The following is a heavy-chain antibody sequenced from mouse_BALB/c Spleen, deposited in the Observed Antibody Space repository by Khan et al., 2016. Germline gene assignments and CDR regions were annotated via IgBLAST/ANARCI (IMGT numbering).Heavy chain of an antibody. D-gene: IGHD3-1*01. V-gene: IGHV14-4*02. CDR3: YSWVQLGLPFAY. J-gene: IGHJ3*01. CDR1: GFNIKDYY. Sequence: VQLQQPGAELVRSGASVKLSCTASGFNIKDYYMNWVKQRPEQGLEWIGWIDPENGDAVYAPKFQDKATMTDDTSSNTAYLQVNSLTSEDTAVYYCYSWVQLGLPFAYWGQGTLVTVSA. CDR2: IDPENGDA.